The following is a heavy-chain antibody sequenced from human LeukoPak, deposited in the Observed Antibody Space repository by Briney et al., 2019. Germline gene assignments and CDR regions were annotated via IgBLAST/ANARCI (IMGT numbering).Heavy chain of an antibody. CDR1: GFIVSSNY. Sequence: PGGSLRLSCAASGFIVSSNYMSWVRQAPGKGLEWVSILYSGGSTYYADSVKGRFNISRDNSKNTLYLQMNSLRAEDTAVYYCAGSRWWGGFFDYWGQGTLVTVSS. CDR2: LYSGGST. J-gene: IGHJ4*02. CDR3: AGSRWWGGFFDY. D-gene: IGHD2-8*02. V-gene: IGHV3-53*01.